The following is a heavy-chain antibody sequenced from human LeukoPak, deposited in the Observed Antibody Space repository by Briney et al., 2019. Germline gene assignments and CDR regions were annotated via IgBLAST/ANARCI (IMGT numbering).Heavy chain of an antibody. CDR2: IIPIVGTA. Sequence: SVKVSCKASGYTFTSYAMNWVRQAPGQGLEWMGGIIPIVGTANYAQKFQGRVTITADESTSTAYMELSSLRSEDTAVYYCARTSPVYDSSGYPEDYWGQGTLVTVSS. J-gene: IGHJ4*02. CDR1: GYTFTSYA. V-gene: IGHV1-69*13. D-gene: IGHD3-22*01. CDR3: ARTSPVYDSSGYPEDY.